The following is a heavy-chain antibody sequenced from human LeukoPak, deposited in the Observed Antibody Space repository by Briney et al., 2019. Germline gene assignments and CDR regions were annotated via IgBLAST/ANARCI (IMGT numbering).Heavy chain of an antibody. CDR2: INHSGST. V-gene: IGHV4-34*01. D-gene: IGHD5-18*01. Sequence: PSETQTLMCAVYGGPYSGYYASWIRQPPGKGLEWIGEINHSGSTNYNPSLKSRVTISVDTSKNQFSLKLSSVTAADTAVYYCARAGDTAMVHPVMEYFDYWGQG. CDR1: GGPYSGYY. J-gene: IGHJ4*02. CDR3: ARAGDTAMVHPVMEYFDY.